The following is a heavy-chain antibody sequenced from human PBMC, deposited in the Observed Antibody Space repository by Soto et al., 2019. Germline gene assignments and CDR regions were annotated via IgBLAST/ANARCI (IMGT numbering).Heavy chain of an antibody. CDR3: TKLESS. D-gene: IGHD1-1*01. CDR2: IRSKANSYAT. CDR1: GVKFSSSA. J-gene: IGHJ3*01. V-gene: IGHV3-73*01. Sequence: GSLRISYEASGVKFSSSAMHWVRQASGKGLEWVGRIRSKANSYATAYAASVKGRFTISRDDSKNTAYLQMNSLKTEDTAVYYCTKLESSWGQGTMVTVSS.